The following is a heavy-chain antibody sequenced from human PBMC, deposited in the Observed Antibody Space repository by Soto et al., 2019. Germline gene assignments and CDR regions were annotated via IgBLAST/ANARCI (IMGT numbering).Heavy chain of an antibody. J-gene: IGHJ4*02. V-gene: IGHV3-48*01. Sequence: GGSLRLSCAASGFTFSSYSMNWVRQAPGKGLEWVSYISSSSSTIYYADSVKGRFTISRDNAKNSLYLQMNSLRAEDTAVYYCARDGIAAAGTRIFDYWGQGTLVTVSS. CDR1: GFTFSSYS. CDR3: ARDGIAAAGTRIFDY. D-gene: IGHD6-13*01. CDR2: ISSSSSTI.